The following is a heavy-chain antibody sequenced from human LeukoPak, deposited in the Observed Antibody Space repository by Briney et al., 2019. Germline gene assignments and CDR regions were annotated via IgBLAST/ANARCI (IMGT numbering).Heavy chain of an antibody. D-gene: IGHD6-6*01. CDR1: GYTFTSHG. V-gene: IGHV3-33*01. CDR3: ARDLAAARLDF. CDR2: IWFDGSQE. Sequence: PGRSLRLSCAASGYTFTSHGMHWVRQAPGKGLEWVANIWFDGSQEYYADTVKGRFTISRDISKSTLYLQMNSLRAEDTAVYYCARDLAAARLDFRGQGTLVTVSS. J-gene: IGHJ4*02.